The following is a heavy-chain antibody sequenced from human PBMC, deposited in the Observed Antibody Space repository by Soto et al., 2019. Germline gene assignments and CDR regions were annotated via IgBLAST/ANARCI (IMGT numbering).Heavy chain of an antibody. J-gene: IGHJ4*02. D-gene: IGHD3-3*01. CDR1: GFTFDDYA. V-gene: IGHV3-9*01. CDR2: ISWNSGSI. Sequence: PGGSLRLSCAASGFTFDDYAMHWVRQAPGKGLEWVSGISWNSGSIGYADSVKGRFTISRDNAKNSLYLQMNSLRAEDTALYYCAKSWVFGGVTDTLFVYWCQATLVSVFS. CDR3: AKSWVFGGVTDTLFVY.